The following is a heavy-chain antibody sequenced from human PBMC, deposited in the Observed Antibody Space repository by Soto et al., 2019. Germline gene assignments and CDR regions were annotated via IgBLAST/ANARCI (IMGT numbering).Heavy chain of an antibody. CDR3: ARRITMVRGVIISDWFDP. J-gene: IGHJ5*02. D-gene: IGHD3-10*01. CDR1: EVTCIDHY. CDR2: TRNKANSYTT. Sequence: LRVPCGAVEVTCIDHYMDRVLKTQRKGLEWVGRTRNKANSYTTEYAASVKGRFTISRDDSKSSLYLQMNSLKTEDTAVCYCARRITMVRGVIISDWFDPWGQGTLVTVSS. V-gene: IGHV3-72*01.